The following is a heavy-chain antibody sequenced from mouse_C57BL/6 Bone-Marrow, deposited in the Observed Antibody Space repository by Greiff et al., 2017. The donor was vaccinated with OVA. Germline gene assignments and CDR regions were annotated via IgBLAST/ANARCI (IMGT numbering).Heavy chain of an antibody. CDR2: LDPEDGEP. V-gene: IGHV14-2*01. J-gene: IGHJ1*03. Sequence: VQLQQSGAELVKPGASVKLSCTASGFNINDYYMHWVKQRTEQGLEWIGRLDPEDGEPKYAPKFQGKATITADTTSNTAYLQLSSLTSEDTAVYYCAHSGSYSWYIDVWGTGTTVTVSS. D-gene: IGHD1-1*02. CDR3: AHSGSYSWYIDV. CDR1: GFNINDYY.